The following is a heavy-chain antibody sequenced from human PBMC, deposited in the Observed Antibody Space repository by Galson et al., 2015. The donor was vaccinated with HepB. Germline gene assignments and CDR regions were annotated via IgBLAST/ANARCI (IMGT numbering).Heavy chain of an antibody. CDR2: ISRSSGFM. Sequence: LRLSCAASGFTFENYGMLWVRQAPGQGLEWVSAISRSSGFMYYADSVKGRFTISRDNAESTLYLQMHSLRAEDTAVYYCARENFGESAFDYWGQGTLVTVSS. J-gene: IGHJ4*02. V-gene: IGHV3-21*01. CDR3: ARENFGESAFDY. CDR1: GFTFENYG. D-gene: IGHD3-10*01.